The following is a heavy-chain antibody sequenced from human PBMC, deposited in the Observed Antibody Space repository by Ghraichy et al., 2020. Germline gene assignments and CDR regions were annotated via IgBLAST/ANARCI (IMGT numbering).Heavy chain of an antibody. CDR1: GFTFSSYS. J-gene: IGHJ6*03. V-gene: IGHV3-21*01. CDR3: AREYQLLSPYYYYYMDV. Sequence: GGSLRLSCAASGFTFSSYSMNWVRQAPGKGLEWVSSISSSSSYIYYADSVKGRFTISRDNAKNSLYLQMNSLRAEDTAVYYCAREYQLLSPYYYYYMDVWGKGTTVTVSS. CDR2: ISSSSSYI. D-gene: IGHD2-2*01.